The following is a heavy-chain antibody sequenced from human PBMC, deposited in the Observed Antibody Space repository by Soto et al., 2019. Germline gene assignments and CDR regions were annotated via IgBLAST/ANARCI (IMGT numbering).Heavy chain of an antibody. V-gene: IGHV3-64*01. CDR2: ISSNGGST. D-gene: IGHD1-26*01. Sequence: EVQLVASGGGLVQPGGSLRLSCAASGFTFSSYAMHWVRQAPGKGLEYVSAISSNGGSTYYANSVKGRFTISRDNSKNTLYLQMGSLRAEDMAVYYCARDTISGSSSFEYWGQGTLVTVSS. CDR3: ARDTISGSSSFEY. CDR1: GFTFSSYA. J-gene: IGHJ4*02.